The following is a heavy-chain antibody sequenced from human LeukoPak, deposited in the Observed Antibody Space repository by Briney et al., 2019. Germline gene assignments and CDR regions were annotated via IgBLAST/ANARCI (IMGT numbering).Heavy chain of an antibody. CDR1: GGSFSGYY. J-gene: IGHJ4*02. D-gene: IGHD3-3*01. Sequence: SETLSLTCAVYGGSFSGYYWSWIRQPPGKGLEWIGEINHSRSTNYNPSLKSRVTISVDTSKNQFPLKLSSVTAADTAVYYCARGPLLHYWGQGTLVTVSS. CDR3: ARGPLLHY. CDR2: INHSRST. V-gene: IGHV4-34*01.